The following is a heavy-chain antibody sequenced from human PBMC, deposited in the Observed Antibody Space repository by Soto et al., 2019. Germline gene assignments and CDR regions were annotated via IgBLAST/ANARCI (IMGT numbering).Heavy chain of an antibody. D-gene: IGHD3-22*01. V-gene: IGHV1-46*01. Sequence: ASVKFSCKASGYTFTSYYMHWVRQAPGQGLEWMGIINPSGGSTSYAQKFQGRVTMTRDTSTSTVYMELSSLRSEDTAVYYCARNGLSGYYYDSSGPGFAPWGQETLVPVSS. J-gene: IGHJ5*02. CDR2: INPSGGST. CDR1: GYTFTSYY. CDR3: ARNGLSGYYYDSSGPGFAP.